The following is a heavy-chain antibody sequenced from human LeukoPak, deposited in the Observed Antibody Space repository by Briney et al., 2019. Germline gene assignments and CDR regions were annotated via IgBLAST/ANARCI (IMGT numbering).Heavy chain of an antibody. J-gene: IGHJ4*02. CDR2: ISWNSGSI. CDR1: GFTFDDYA. CDR3: AKGLSSSSFYFDY. D-gene: IGHD6-6*01. Sequence: PGGSLRLSCAASGFTFDDYAMHWVRQAPGKGLEWVSGISWNSGSIGYADSVKGRFTISRDNAKNSLYLQMNSLRAEDTALYYCAKGLSSSSFYFDYWGQGTLVTVSS. V-gene: IGHV3-9*01.